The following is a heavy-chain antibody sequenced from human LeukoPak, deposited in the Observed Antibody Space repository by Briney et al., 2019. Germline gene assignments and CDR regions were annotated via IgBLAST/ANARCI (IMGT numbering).Heavy chain of an antibody. D-gene: IGHD6-13*01. CDR3: ARKGHPRRIAAAGRGAFDI. Sequence: SVKVSCKASGGTFSSYAISWVRQAPGQGLEWMGGIIPIFGTANYAQKFQGRVTITADKSTSTAYMELSSLRSEDTAVYYCARKGHPRRIAAAGRGAFDIWGQGTMVTVSS. CDR1: GGTFSSYA. J-gene: IGHJ3*02. V-gene: IGHV1-69*06. CDR2: IIPIFGTA.